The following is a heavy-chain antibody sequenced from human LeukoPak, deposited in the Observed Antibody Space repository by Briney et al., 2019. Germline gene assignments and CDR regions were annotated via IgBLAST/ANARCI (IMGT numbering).Heavy chain of an antibody. Sequence: SSVKVSCKXSGGTFSSYAISWVRQAPGQGLEWMGRSIPIFGTANYAQKFHGRVTITTDESTSTAYMELSSLRSEDTAVYYCARADSSGSHFDYWGQGTLVTVSS. V-gene: IGHV1-69*05. D-gene: IGHD3-22*01. CDR1: GGTFSSYA. CDR3: ARADSSGSHFDY. J-gene: IGHJ4*02. CDR2: SIPIFGTA.